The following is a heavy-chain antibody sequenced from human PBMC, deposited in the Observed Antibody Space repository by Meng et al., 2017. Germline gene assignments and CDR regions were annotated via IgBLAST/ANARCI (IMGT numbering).Heavy chain of an antibody. CDR3: ARGRVYYYGSGQSVDH. Sequence: QGELGQFGFGLKNPGASVKVSCKASGYTFTSYAMNWVRQAPGQGLEWMGWINTNTGNPTYAQGFTGRFVFSLDTSVSTAYLQISSLKAEDTAVYYCARGRVYYYGSGQSVDHWGQGTLVTVSS. CDR1: GYTFTSYA. J-gene: IGHJ4*02. V-gene: IGHV7-4-1*02. CDR2: INTNTGNP. D-gene: IGHD3-10*01.